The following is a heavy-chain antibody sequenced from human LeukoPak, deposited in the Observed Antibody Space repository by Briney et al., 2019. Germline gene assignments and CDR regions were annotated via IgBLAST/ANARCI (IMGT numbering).Heavy chain of an antibody. D-gene: IGHD3-22*01. CDR3: AREGILVGAYYDSSGYNY. CDR1: GYTFTSYG. V-gene: IGHV1-18*01. CDR2: ISAYNGNT. J-gene: IGHJ4*02. Sequence: GASVKVSCKASGYTFTSYGISWVRQAPGQGLEWMGWISAYNGNTNYAQKLQGRVTMTTDTSTSTAYMELRSLRSDDTAVYYCAREGILVGAYYDSSGYNYWGQGTLVTVSS.